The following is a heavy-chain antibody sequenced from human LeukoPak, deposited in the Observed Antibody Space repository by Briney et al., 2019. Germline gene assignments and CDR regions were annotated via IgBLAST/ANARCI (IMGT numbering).Heavy chain of an antibody. V-gene: IGHV3-30-3*01. CDR1: GFTFSSYA. CDR3: AREKATIKRSVSPDDAFDI. J-gene: IGHJ3*02. CDR2: ISYDGSNK. D-gene: IGHD5-24*01. Sequence: PGGSLRLSCAASGFTFSSYAMHWVRQAPGKGLEWVAVISYDGSNKYYADSVKGRFTISRDNSKNTLYLQMNSLRAEDTAVYYCAREKATIKRSVSPDDAFDIWGQGTMVTVSS.